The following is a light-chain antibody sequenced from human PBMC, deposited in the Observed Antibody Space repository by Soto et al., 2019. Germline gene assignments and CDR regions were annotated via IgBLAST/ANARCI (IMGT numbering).Light chain of an antibody. J-gene: IGKJ2*01. V-gene: IGKV1-5*03. CDR3: QQYDDHSFT. CDR2: RMS. CDR1: QPIRSD. Sequence: GDRVTITCRASQPIRSDLAWYQQKPGKVPKLLIYRMSTLESGVPSRFSGSGSGTEFTLTISSLQPDDFAIYYCQQYDDHSFTFGQGTKLEIK.